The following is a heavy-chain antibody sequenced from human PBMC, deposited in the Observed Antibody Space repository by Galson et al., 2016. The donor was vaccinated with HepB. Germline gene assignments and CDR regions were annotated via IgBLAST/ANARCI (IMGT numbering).Heavy chain of an antibody. Sequence: SLRLSCAASGFTVYGNYMSWVRQAPGKGLEWVSMIYSRGDTYYADSVKGRFTISRDFSKNTVSLQIDSLTAEDTALYYCARVVGFWNGYSYLFHGSDVWGQGTTVTVSS. D-gene: IGHD3-3*01. CDR2: IYSRGDT. CDR3: ARVVGFWNGYSYLFHGSDV. V-gene: IGHV3-53*01. CDR1: GFTVYGNY. J-gene: IGHJ6*02.